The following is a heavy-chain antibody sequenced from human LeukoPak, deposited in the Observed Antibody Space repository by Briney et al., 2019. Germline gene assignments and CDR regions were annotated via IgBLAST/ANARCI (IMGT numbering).Heavy chain of an antibody. V-gene: IGHV3-7*01. CDR3: AREGDYWGAGWDY. J-gene: IGHJ4*02. CDR1: GFTFSSYW. CDR2: IKQDGSEK. Sequence: GGSLRLSCAASGFTFSSYWMSWVRQAPGKGLEWVANIKQDGSEKYYVDSVKGRFTITRDNAMNSLYLQMNSLRAEDTAVYYCAREGDYWGAGWDYWGQGTLVTVSS. D-gene: IGHD4-17*01.